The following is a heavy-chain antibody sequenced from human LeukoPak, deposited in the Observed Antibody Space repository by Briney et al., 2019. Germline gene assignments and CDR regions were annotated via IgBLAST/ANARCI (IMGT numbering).Heavy chain of an antibody. Sequence: GGSLRLSCAASGFTFSSYGMHWVRQAPGKGLEWVAVIWYDGGNKYYADSVKGRFTISRDNSKNTLYLQMNSLRAEDTAVYYCARGRAGAARSTNFDYWGQGTLVTVSS. V-gene: IGHV3-33*01. CDR3: ARGRAGAARSTNFDY. CDR1: GFTFSSYG. CDR2: IWYDGGNK. J-gene: IGHJ4*02. D-gene: IGHD2/OR15-2a*01.